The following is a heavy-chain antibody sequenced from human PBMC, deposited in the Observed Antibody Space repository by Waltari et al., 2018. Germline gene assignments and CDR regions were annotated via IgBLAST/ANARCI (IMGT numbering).Heavy chain of an antibody. CDR2: ISHDGSSV. Sequence: QVLLVESGGGVVQPGRSLRLSCAASGFTFSSYAMHWVRQAPGKGLEWVAFISHDGSSVHYADSVKGRFTFSRDNSKNTVYLQMDSLTVEDTAVYYCARGRVVGATRVLEYFDPWGQGALVTVSS. J-gene: IGHJ4*02. CDR1: GFTFSSYA. D-gene: IGHD1-26*01. V-gene: IGHV3-30-3*01. CDR3: ARGRVVGATRVLEYFDP.